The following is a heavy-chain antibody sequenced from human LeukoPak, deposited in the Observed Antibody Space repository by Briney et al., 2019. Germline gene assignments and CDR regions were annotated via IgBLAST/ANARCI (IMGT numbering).Heavy chain of an antibody. Sequence: GGSLRLSCTASGFTFSNYAMTWVRQAPGKGLEWVSSISGTGGRTYSADSVKGRFTISRDNAMNSLYLQMNSLRAEDTAIYYCARSLPYGTTWYGRSDFWGQGTLVTASS. J-gene: IGHJ4*02. CDR1: GFTFSNYA. V-gene: IGHV3-23*01. CDR3: ARSLPYGTTWYGRSDF. D-gene: IGHD6-13*01. CDR2: ISGTGGRT.